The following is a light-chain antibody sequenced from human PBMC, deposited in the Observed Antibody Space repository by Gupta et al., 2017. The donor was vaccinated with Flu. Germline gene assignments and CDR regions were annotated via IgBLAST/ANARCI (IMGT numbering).Light chain of an antibody. J-gene: IGKJ4*01. V-gene: IGKV4-1*01. Sequence: PDSLAVSLGETATINCKSSQSVFYSSNNTNYLTWYQQKPGQPPKLLIYGASTLESGVPDRFSGSGSGTDFTLTISSLQAEDVAVYYCQQYYSPPLTFGRGTKVEIK. CDR3: QQYYSPPLT. CDR1: QSVFYSSNNTNY. CDR2: GAS.